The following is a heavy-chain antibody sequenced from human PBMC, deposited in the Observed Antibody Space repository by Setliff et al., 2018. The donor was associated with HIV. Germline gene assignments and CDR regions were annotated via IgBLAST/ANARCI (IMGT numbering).Heavy chain of an antibody. CDR3: AKHRDFGSESYFDH. D-gene: IGHD3-10*01. CDR2: TSGSGVGT. J-gene: IGHJ4*02. CDR1: GFTFSSYA. V-gene: IGHV3-23*01. Sequence: GESLRLSCAAPGFTFSSYAMSWVRQAPGKGLEWVSATSGSGVGTYYADSVKGRFTISRDNSKNTLYLQMNSLRAEDTAVYYCAKHRDFGSESYFDHWGQGTKVTVTS.